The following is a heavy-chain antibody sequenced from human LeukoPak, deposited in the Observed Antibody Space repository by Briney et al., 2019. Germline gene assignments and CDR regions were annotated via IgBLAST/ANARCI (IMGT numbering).Heavy chain of an antibody. D-gene: IGHD5-24*01. V-gene: IGHV3-23*01. CDR2: ITGSAGAT. CDR1: GLTFSSFA. J-gene: IGHJ6*04. Sequence: QPGGSLRLSCAVSGLTFSSFAMSWVRQAPGKGLECVSAITGSAGATWYADAVKGRFTISRDNSKNTMYLQMNSLGAEDTALYYCAKMKGATEYYYYAMDVWGKGTMVSVSS. CDR3: AKMKGATEYYYYAMDV.